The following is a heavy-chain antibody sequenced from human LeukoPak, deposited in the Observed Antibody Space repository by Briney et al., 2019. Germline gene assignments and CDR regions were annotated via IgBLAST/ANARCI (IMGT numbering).Heavy chain of an antibody. CDR1: GGSFSGYY. CDR3: ARRKTGYSSGWFPFDY. V-gene: IGHV4-34*01. D-gene: IGHD6-19*01. J-gene: IGHJ4*02. CDR2: INHSGST. Sequence: SETLSLTCAVYGGSFSGYYWSWIRQPPGKGLEWIGEINHSGSTNYNPSPKSRVTISVDTSKNQFSLKLGSVTAADTAVYYCARRKTGYSSGWFPFDYWGQGTLVTVSS.